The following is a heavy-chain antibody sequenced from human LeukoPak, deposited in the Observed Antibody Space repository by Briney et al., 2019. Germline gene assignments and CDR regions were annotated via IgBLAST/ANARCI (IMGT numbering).Heavy chain of an antibody. J-gene: IGHJ6*02. CDR1: GFPFSNTY. D-gene: IGHD6-13*01. CDR2: IKNQPDGGTA. CDR3: ARDPGPNSSSWKQDYYYYYGMDV. V-gene: IGHV3-15*01. Sequence: GGSLRLSCAASGFPFSNTYMSWVRQAPGQGLEWLGRIKNQPDGGTADYAAPVKGRFAISRDDSKNMLYLQMNSLRTEDTAVYYCARDPGPNSSSWKQDYYYYYGMDVWGQGTTVTVSS.